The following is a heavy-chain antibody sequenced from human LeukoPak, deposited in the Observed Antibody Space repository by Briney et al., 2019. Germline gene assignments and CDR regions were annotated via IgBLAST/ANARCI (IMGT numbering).Heavy chain of an antibody. CDR2: INPNSGGT. J-gene: IGHJ4*02. V-gene: IGHV1-2*02. D-gene: IGHD6-13*01. CDR3: ARVAYISSWTYFDY. Sequence: ASVKVSCKASGYTFTDYYMHWVRQAPGQGLEWMGWINPNSGGTNYAQKFQGRVTMTKDTSISTAYMELSRLRSDDTAVYYCARVAYISSWTYFDYWGQGTLVTVSS. CDR1: GYTFTDYY.